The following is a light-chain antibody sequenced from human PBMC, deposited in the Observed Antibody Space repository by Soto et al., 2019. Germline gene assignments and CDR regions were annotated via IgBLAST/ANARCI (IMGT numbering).Light chain of an antibody. CDR3: QQYRTYS. Sequence: IQLTQSPTTLPASVGDRVTLTCRASESISNWLAWYQQRPGTAPKLLIYHASILETAVPSRFSGNGSGTEFTLTISSLQPGDFATYYCQQYRTYSFGQGSTVEIK. J-gene: IGKJ1*01. CDR2: HAS. CDR1: ESISNW. V-gene: IGKV1-5*01.